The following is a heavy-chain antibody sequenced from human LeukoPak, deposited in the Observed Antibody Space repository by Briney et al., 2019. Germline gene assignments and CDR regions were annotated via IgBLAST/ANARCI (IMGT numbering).Heavy chain of an antibody. CDR3: ARDSFSRGPVGHRLLWTDY. CDR2: TYYSGST. CDR1: GGSISSSNYY. V-gene: IGHV4-39*07. D-gene: IGHD6-25*01. J-gene: IGHJ4*02. Sequence: SETLSLTCTVSGGSISSSNYYWGWIRQPPGKGLEWIGSTYYSGSTYYNPSLKSRVTISVDTSKNQLSLKLSSVTAADTAMYYCARDSFSRGPVGHRLLWTDYWGQGTLVTVSS.